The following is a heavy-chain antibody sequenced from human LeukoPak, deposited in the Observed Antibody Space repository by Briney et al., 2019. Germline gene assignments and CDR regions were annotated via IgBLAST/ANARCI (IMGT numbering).Heavy chain of an antibody. D-gene: IGHD3-22*01. V-gene: IGHV1-24*01. CDR1: GYTLTELS. CDR3: ARVLTMIVVVITPDAFDI. J-gene: IGHJ3*02. Sequence: ASVKVSCKVSGYTLTELSMHWVRQALGKGLEWMGGFDPEDGETIYAQKFQGRVTMTTDTSTSTAYMELRSLRSDDTAVYYCARVLTMIVVVITPDAFDIWGQGTMVTVSS. CDR2: FDPEDGET.